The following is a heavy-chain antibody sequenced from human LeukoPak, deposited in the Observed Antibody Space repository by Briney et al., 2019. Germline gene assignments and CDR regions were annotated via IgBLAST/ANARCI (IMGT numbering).Heavy chain of an antibody. CDR2: ISSDGSKE. J-gene: IGHJ4*02. CDR1: GFSLLHYG. D-gene: IGHD2-15*01. V-gene: IGHV3-30*18. CDR3: AKDGYCSGGSCYANFFDR. Sequence: GRSLRLSCAASGFSLLHYGMHWVRQAPGRGLEWVAFISSDGSKEYYADSVKGRFTISRDNSKNTLYLHVNSPRAEDTAVFFCAKDGYCSGGSCYANFFDRWGQGTLVTVSS.